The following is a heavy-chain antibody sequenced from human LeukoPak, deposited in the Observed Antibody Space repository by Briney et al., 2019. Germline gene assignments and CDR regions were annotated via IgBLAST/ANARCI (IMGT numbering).Heavy chain of an antibody. CDR3: TRDQDWILFDW. D-gene: IGHD1-1*01. V-gene: IGHV3-74*01. Sequence: GGSLRLSCAASGFTFSSYVMHWVRQVPGQGLVWVSRISHDGTTTSYADSVEGRFTISRDNAKNTLYLQIDSLRAGDTALYYCTRDQDWILFDWWGQGTLVTVSS. CDR2: ISHDGTTT. J-gene: IGHJ5*01. CDR1: GFTFSSYV.